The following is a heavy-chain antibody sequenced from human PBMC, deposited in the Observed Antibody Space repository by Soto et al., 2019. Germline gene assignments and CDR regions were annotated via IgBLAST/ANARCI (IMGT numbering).Heavy chain of an antibody. CDR1: GGSISSGGYY. CDR2: IYYSGST. CDR3: AGHAPLYCPAGTCLPASY. J-gene: IGHJ4*02. Sequence: QVQLQESGPGLVKPSQTLSLTCTVSGGSISSGGYYWSWIRRHPGKGLEYIGSIYYSGSTYYNPSLKSRAAISLDTSKNQFSLKLSSVTAADTAVYYCAGHAPLYCPAGTCLPASYWGQGTLVTVSS. D-gene: IGHD6-13*01. V-gene: IGHV4-31*03.